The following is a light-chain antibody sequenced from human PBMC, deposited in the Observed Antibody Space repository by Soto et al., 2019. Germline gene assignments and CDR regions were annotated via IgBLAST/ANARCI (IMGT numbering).Light chain of an antibody. V-gene: IGLV1-40*01. Sequence: QAVVTQPPSVSGAPGQRVTISYTGNSSNIGAGHDVHWYQQLPGKAPQLLIYGHSTRPSGVPDRFSGSTSGTSASLAITGLQAEDEADYYCQSYDNSVRVFGEGTKLTVL. CDR2: GHS. J-gene: IGLJ2*01. CDR1: SSNIGAGHD. CDR3: QSYDNSVRV.